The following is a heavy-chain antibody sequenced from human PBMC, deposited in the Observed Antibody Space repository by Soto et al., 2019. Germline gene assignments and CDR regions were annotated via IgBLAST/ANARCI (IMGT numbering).Heavy chain of an antibody. CDR1: GGSISSGGYY. CDR3: ARGWVEYSSSGSYYYGMDV. V-gene: IGHV4-31*03. CDR2: IYYSGST. D-gene: IGHD6-6*01. Sequence: SETLSLPCTVSGGSISSGGYYWSWIRQHPGKGLEWIGYIYYSGSTYYNPSLKSRVTISVDTSKNQFSLKLSSVTAADTAVYYCARGWVEYSSSGSYYYGMDVWGQGTTVTVSS. J-gene: IGHJ6*02.